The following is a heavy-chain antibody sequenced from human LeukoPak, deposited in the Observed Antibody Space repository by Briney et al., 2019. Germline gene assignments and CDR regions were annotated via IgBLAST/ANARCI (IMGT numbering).Heavy chain of an antibody. V-gene: IGHV4-4*07. J-gene: IGHJ4*02. CDR3: ARGPPPDFDY. Sequence: SETLSLTCTVSGDSISSYYWSWIRQPAGKGLEWIGRTHPSGSTNYNPSLKSRLTLSVDTSKNQFSLKLSSVTAADTAVYYCARGPPPDFDYWGRGTLVTVSS. CDR1: GDSISSYY. CDR2: THPSGST.